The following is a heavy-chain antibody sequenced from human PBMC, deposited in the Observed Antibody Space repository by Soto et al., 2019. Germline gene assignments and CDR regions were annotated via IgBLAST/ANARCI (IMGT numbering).Heavy chain of an antibody. V-gene: IGHV3-33*01. CDR1: GFTFSTYG. CDR3: VRVFDTYYFDL. Sequence: GGSLRLSCAASGFTFSTYGMHWVRQAPGKGLEWVAVIWFDGSNKYYADSVKGRFTISRDNSKNTLSLQMNSLRAEDTAVYYCVRVFDTYYFDLWGQGTLVTVSS. CDR2: IWFDGSNK. D-gene: IGHD3-9*01. J-gene: IGHJ4*02.